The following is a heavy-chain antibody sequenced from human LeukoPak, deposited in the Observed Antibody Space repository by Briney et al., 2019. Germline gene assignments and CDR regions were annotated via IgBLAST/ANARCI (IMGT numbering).Heavy chain of an antibody. CDR3: ARAIFGVVHYYYMDV. V-gene: IGHV1-69*06. CDR1: GYTFTGYY. CDR2: IIPIFGTA. J-gene: IGHJ6*03. D-gene: IGHD3-3*01. Sequence: SVKVSCKASGYTFTGYYMHWVRQAPGQGLEWMGGIIPIFGTANYAQKFQGRVTITADKSTSTAYMELSSLRSEDTAVYYCARAIFGVVHYYYMDVWGKGTTVTVSS.